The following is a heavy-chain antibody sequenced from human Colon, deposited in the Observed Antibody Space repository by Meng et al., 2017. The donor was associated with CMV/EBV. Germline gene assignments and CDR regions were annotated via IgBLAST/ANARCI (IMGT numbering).Heavy chain of an antibody. V-gene: IGHV3-21*01. CDR3: ARFPPPWSQQQLVLPDY. CDR1: GFTFSSYW. CDR2: ISSSSSYI. J-gene: IGHJ4*02. D-gene: IGHD6-13*01. Sequence: GESLKISCAASGFTFSSYWMNWVRQAPGKGLEWVSSISSSSSYIYYADSVKGRFTISRDNAKNSLYLQMNSLRAEDTAVYYCARFPPPWSQQQLVLPDYWGQGTLVTVSS.